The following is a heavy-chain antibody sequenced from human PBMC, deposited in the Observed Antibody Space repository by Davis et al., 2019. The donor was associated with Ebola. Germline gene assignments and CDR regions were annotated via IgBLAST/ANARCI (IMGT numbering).Heavy chain of an antibody. CDR1: GFTFSYYA. J-gene: IGHJ3*01. CDR3: AKDTPNIWFDV. Sequence: GGSLRLSCAASGFTFSYYAMHWVRQAPGKGLEWVSTLGTSGDTYYADSVKGRFTISRDNSKNTLYLQMNSLRVEDTAIYYCAKDTPNIWFDVWGQGTMVAVSS. CDR2: LGTSGDT. D-gene: IGHD2-15*01. V-gene: IGHV3-23*01.